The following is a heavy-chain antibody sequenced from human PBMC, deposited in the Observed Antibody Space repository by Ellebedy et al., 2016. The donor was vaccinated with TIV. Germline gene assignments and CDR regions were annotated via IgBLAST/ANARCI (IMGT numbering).Heavy chain of an antibody. CDR1: GFTFSSFA. V-gene: IGHV3-23*01. D-gene: IGHD6-19*01. CDR3: AKFGTKAVAGTGDFDY. J-gene: IGHJ4*02. Sequence: PGGSLRLSCAASGFTFSSFAMSWVRQAPGKGLEWVSSISPSGISTYFADSVKGRFTISRTKSKNTLYLQMNSLRAEDTAVYYCAKFGTKAVAGTGDFDYWGQGTLVTVSS. CDR2: ISPSGIST.